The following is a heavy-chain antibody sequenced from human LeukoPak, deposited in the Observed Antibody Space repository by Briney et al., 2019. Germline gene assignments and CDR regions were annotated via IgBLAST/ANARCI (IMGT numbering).Heavy chain of an antibody. CDR2: FDPADSVT. D-gene: IGHD3-10*01. J-gene: IGHJ4*02. CDR3: ATESRVRGPRFFDY. CDR1: GYTLTELS. Sequence: ASVKVSCKVSGYTLTELSIHWVRQAPGKGLEWMVGFDPADSVTIYAQKFQGRVTMTDDTSTDTAYMKLSSLRSADTGLYYCATESRVRGPRFFDYWGQGTLVIVSS. V-gene: IGHV1-24*01.